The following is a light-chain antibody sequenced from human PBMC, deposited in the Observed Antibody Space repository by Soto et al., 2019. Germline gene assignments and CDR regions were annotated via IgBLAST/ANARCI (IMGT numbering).Light chain of an antibody. J-gene: IGLJ2*01. CDR3: QAWDSSTVV. CDR2: QDS. V-gene: IGLV3-1*01. Sequence: SYELTQPPSVSVSPGQTASITCSGDKLGDKYACWYQQKPGQSPVLVIYQDSKRPSGIPERFSGSNSGNTATLTISGTQAMDGAGCYCQAWDSSTVVFGGGTKVTVL. CDR1: KLGDKY.